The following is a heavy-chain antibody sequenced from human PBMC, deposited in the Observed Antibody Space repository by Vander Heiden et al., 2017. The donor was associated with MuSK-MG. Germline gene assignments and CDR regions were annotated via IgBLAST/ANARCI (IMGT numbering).Heavy chain of an antibody. CDR3: ASALRGRCDY. V-gene: IGHV4-59*01. D-gene: IGHD4-17*01. CDR1: GGSISSYY. J-gene: IGHJ4*02. Sequence: QVQLQESGPGLVKPSETLSLTCTVSGGSISSYYWSWIRQPPGKGLEWIGYIYYSGSTNYNPSLKSRVTISVDTSKNQFSLKLSSVTAADTAVYYCASALRGRCDYWGQGTLVTVSS. CDR2: IYYSGST.